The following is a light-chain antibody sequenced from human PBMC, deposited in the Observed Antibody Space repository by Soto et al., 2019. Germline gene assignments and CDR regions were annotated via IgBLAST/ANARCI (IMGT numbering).Light chain of an antibody. J-gene: IGKJ2*01. V-gene: IGKV3-20*01. CDR2: GTS. CDR3: QQFGSSIPHT. CDR1: QSVSSTY. Sequence: ELVLTQSPGTLSLSPGGRATLSCRASQSVSSTYLAWYQQRPGQAPRLLIYGTSSRATGIPDRFSGSGSGTDFTLTISRLEPEDFGVYYCQQFGSSIPHTFGQGTKLEIK.